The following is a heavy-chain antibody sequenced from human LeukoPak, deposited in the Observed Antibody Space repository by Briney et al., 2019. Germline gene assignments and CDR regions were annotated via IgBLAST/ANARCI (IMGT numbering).Heavy chain of an antibody. Sequence: PGGSLRLSCAASGFTFSSYWMHWVRQAPGKGLVWVSRINTDGSSTSYADSVKGRFTISRDNAKNTLYLQMNSLRAEDTAVYYCARSRGGQWLVSWGQGTLVTVSS. V-gene: IGHV3-74*01. J-gene: IGHJ5*02. D-gene: IGHD6-19*01. CDR3: ARSRGGQWLVS. CDR2: INTDGSST. CDR1: GFTFSSYW.